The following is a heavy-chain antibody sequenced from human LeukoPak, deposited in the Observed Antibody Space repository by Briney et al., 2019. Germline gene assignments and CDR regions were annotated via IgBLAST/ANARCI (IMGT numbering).Heavy chain of an antibody. D-gene: IGHD1-7*01. J-gene: IGHJ4*02. CDR3: ARVLAPNWNFPVDH. Sequence: GASVKVSCKASGYTFTAYYVHWVRQAPGQGLEWMGRINPDSGATDYAQQFQGRVTMTRDTSIGTMYMELTRLKSDDTAMYYCARVLAPNWNFPVDHWGQGTLVTVSS. CDR2: INPDSGAT. V-gene: IGHV1-2*06. CDR1: GYTFTAYY.